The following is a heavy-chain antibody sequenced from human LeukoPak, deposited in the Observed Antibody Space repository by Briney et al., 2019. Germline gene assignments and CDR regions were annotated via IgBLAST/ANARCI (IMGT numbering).Heavy chain of an antibody. CDR1: GFTFSSYA. V-gene: IGHV3-30*04. J-gene: IGHJ4*02. Sequence: GGSLRLSCAASGFTFSSYAMHWVRQAPGKGLEWVAVISYDGSNKYYIDSVKGRFTISRDNSKNTLYLQMNSLRAEDTAVYYCARGLRSNYVWGNIEYWGQGTLVTVSS. CDR3: ARGLRSNYVWGNIEY. CDR2: ISYDGSNK. D-gene: IGHD3-16*01.